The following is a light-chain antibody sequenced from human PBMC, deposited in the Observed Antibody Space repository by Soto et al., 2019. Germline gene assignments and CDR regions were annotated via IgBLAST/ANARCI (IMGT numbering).Light chain of an antibody. CDR2: GAS. Sequence: EIVLTQSQATLSMSPGERASLFCRASQSVNNTFLAWYQQRPGQAPRLLVFGASSRAAGIPERFSGSGSGTDFALTVSRLEPEDCAVYYCQQYGSSPATFGQGTKVDIK. J-gene: IGKJ1*01. V-gene: IGKV3-20*01. CDR1: QSVNNTF. CDR3: QQYGSSPAT.